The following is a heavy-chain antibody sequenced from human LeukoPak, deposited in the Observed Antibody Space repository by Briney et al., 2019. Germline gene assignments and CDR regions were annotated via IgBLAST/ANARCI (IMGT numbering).Heavy chain of an antibody. Sequence: ASETLSLTCGVYGGSFSDYYWSWIRQPPGKGLEWIGEINHRGSASYNPSLKSRVTISVDTSKNQFSLQLSSVTAADTAVYYCARLVGYQLLPNWFDPWGQGTLVTVSS. CDR1: GGSFSDYY. CDR3: ARLVGYQLLPNWFDP. CDR2: INHRGSA. D-gene: IGHD2-2*01. J-gene: IGHJ5*02. V-gene: IGHV4-34*01.